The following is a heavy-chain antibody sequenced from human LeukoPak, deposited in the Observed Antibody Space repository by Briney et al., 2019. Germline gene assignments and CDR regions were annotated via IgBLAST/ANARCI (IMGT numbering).Heavy chain of an antibody. CDR3: ARDGASSAFDI. Sequence: GGSLRLSCAASGFTFDDYAMHWVRQAPGKGLEWVSGISWNSGSIGYADSVKGRFTISRDNAKNSLYLQMNSLRADDTAVYYCARDGASSAFDIWGQGTMVTVFS. CDR2: ISWNSGSI. V-gene: IGHV3-9*01. J-gene: IGHJ3*02. D-gene: IGHD2-2*01. CDR1: GFTFDDYA.